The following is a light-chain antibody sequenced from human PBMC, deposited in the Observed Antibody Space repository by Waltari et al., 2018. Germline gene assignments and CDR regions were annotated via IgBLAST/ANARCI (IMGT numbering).Light chain of an antibody. CDR1: SSDIAAYTY. Sequence: QSALTQPPSASGSPGLSVTISCTGTSSDIAAYTYVSWYQIHPGKAPKLLIYGVSNGPSVVPDRFSGSKSGNTASLSVSGLQAEDDAEYFCASYAGNNNYVFGSGTKVTVL. V-gene: IGLV2-8*01. CDR2: GVS. CDR3: ASYAGNNNYV. J-gene: IGLJ1*01.